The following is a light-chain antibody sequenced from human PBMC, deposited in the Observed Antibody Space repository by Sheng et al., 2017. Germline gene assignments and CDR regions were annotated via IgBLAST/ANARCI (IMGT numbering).Light chain of an antibody. J-gene: IGKJ4*01. CDR3: QQRSTWPLT. V-gene: IGKV3-11*01. Sequence: EILMTQSPGTLSVSPGERATLSCRASQSVSSNLAWYQQKPGQAPRLLIYDAFNRAAGIPARFSGSGSGTDFTLTISSLEPEDFALYYCQQRSTWPLTLGGGTKVEIK. CDR1: QSVSSN. CDR2: DAF.